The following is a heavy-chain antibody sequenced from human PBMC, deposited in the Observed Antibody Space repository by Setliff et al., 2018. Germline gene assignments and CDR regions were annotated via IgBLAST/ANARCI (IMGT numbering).Heavy chain of an antibody. CDR2: FIPILGAT. CDR1: GGTFSSSG. J-gene: IGHJ5*01. V-gene: IGHV1-69*13. Sequence: GASVKVSCKSSGGTFSSSGITWVRQAPGQGLQWLGRFIPILGATNYAQNFQGRVTITADESTSTGYTELRSLRSDDTAVYYCARELRSPYWHLDSWGQGTQVTVS. CDR3: ARELRSPYWHLDS. D-gene: IGHD3-16*01.